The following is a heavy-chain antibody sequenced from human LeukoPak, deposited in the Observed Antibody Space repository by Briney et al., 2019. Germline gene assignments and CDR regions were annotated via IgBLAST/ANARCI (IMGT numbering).Heavy chain of an antibody. CDR2: IWPGDSET. V-gene: IGHV5-51*01. J-gene: IGHJ4*02. CDR1: GYSFSNYW. CDR3: ARRGTVAGTNFDY. D-gene: IGHD6-19*01. Sequence: GESLKISCKGSGYSFSNYWIGWVRQMPGKGLEFMGIIWPGDSETRYNPSFQGQVTISADRSITTAYLRWRNLKTSDSAMYYCARRGTVAGTNFDYWGQGTLVTVSS.